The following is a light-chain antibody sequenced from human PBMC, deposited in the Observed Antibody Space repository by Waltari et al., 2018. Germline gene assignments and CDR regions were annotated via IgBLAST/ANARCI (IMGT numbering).Light chain of an antibody. V-gene: IGLV2-8*01. Sequence: QSALTQPPSASGSPGQSVIISCTGTSSDIGSYNYVSWYQQHPGRAPKRTIPGVTHRPSGVPERFSASKSGNTASLTVSGLQAEDEAKYYCSSYAGIKNYVLFGGGTQLTVL. J-gene: IGLJ2*01. CDR3: SSYAGIKNYVL. CDR1: SSDIGSYNY. CDR2: GVT.